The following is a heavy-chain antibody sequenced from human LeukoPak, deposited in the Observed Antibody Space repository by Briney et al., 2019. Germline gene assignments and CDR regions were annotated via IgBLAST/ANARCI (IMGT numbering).Heavy chain of an antibody. CDR3: ARDQRYCSSTSCPDHGMDV. CDR2: IYYSGST. CDR1: GGSISSGGYY. D-gene: IGHD2-2*01. Sequence: SETLSLTCTVSGGSISSGGYYWSWIRQHPGKGLEWIGYIYYSGSTYYNPSLKSRVTISVDTSKNQFSLKLSSVTAADTAVYYCARDQRYCSSTSCPDHGMDVWGQGTTVTVSS. J-gene: IGHJ6*02. V-gene: IGHV4-31*03.